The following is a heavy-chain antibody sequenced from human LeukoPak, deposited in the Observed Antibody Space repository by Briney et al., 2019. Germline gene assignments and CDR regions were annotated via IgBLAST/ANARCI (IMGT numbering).Heavy chain of an antibody. CDR3: ARLNGHDSSGSSDY. J-gene: IGHJ4*02. D-gene: IGHD3-22*01. CDR2: ISYDGSNK. Sequence: GGSLRLSCAACGFTFSSYAMHWVRQAPGKGLEWVAIISYDGSNKYHADYVKGRFTISRDNAKNTLYLQMNSLRAEDTAVYYCARLNGHDSSGSSDYWGQGTLVTVSS. V-gene: IGHV3-30-3*01. CDR1: GFTFSSYA.